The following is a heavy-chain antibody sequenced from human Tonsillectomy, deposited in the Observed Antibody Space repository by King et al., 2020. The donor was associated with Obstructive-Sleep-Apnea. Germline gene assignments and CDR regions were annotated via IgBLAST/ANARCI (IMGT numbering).Heavy chain of an antibody. CDR1: GYTFTGYY. CDR3: ARDATGELHRRSNFFDY. CDR2: INPDSGGT. Sequence: QLVQSGAEVKKPGASVRISCEASGYTFTGYYIHWVRQAPGQGLEWMGWINPDSGGTDYAQKFQARVTMTRDASISTAYMELSSLRSDDTAVYFCARDATGELHRRSNFFDYWDQGALVTVSS. D-gene: IGHD1-26*01. V-gene: IGHV1-2*02. J-gene: IGHJ4*02.